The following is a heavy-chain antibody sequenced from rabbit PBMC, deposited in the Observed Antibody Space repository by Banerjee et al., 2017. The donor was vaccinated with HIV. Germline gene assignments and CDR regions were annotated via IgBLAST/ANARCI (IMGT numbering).Heavy chain of an antibody. D-gene: IGHD8-1*01. CDR3: ARSPSSTYYTGFNL. J-gene: IGHJ4*01. V-gene: IGHV1S47*01. CDR2: IDPIFGST. CDR1: GFDFSSYG. Sequence: QEQLEESGGGLVKPEGSLTLTCKASGFDFSSYGVSWVRQAPGKGLEWIGYIDPIFGSTYYANWVNGRFTITSHNAQNTLYLQLNSLTAADTATYFCARSPSSTYYTGFNLWGPGTL.